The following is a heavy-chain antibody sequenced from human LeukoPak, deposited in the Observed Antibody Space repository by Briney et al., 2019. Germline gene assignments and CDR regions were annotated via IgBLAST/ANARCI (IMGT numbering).Heavy chain of an antibody. CDR3: ARAVTLYDPFDY. D-gene: IGHD3-3*01. CDR2: IIPILGIA. CDR1: GGTFSSYA. V-gene: IGHV1-69*04. J-gene: IGHJ4*02. Sequence: TVKVSCKASGGTFSSYAISWVRQAPGQGLEWMGRIIPILGIANYAQKFQGRVTITADKSTSTAYMELSSLRSEDTAVYYCARAVTLYDPFDYWGQGTLVTVSS.